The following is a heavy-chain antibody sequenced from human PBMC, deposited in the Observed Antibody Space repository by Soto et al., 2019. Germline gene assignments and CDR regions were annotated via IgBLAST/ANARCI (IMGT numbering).Heavy chain of an antibody. Sequence: QVQLMQSGAEVKKPGASVKVSCKASGYTFTSYDINWVRQATGQGLEWMGWMNPNSGNTGYAQKFQGRVTMTRNTSISTAYMELSSLRSEDTAVYYCARVPRRAAAGTRVSPLGYWGHGTLVTVSS. V-gene: IGHV1-8*01. J-gene: IGHJ4*01. CDR1: GYTFTSYD. D-gene: IGHD6-13*01. CDR3: ARVPRRAAAGTRVSPLGY. CDR2: MNPNSGNT.